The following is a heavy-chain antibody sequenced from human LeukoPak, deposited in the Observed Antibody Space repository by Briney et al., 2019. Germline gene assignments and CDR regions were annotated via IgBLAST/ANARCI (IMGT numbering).Heavy chain of an antibody. CDR2: ITSSSSSI. J-gene: IGHJ6*03. CDR1: GFTFSSYT. Sequence: GGSLRLSCEASGFTFSSYTMNWVRQAPGEGLEWVSSITSSSSSIYYADSVKGRITISRDNARNSLYLQMNSLRAEDTAVYYCARDPRLVRTYSDYYYMDVWGKGTTVTVSS. D-gene: IGHD4-23*01. CDR3: ARDPRLVRTYSDYYYMDV. V-gene: IGHV3-21*01.